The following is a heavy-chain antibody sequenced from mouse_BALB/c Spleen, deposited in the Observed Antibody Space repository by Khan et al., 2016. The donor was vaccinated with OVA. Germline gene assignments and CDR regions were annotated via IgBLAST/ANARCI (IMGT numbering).Heavy chain of an antibody. D-gene: IGHD1-2*01. V-gene: IGHV1-77*01. CDR1: GYTFTDFY. CDR3: ARRNYFGYTFAY. J-gene: IGHJ3*01. Sequence: QVQLQQSGTELAKPGASVNLSCKTSGYTFTDFYINWVKQRSGQGLEWIGEISPGSGDTYYNEKFKGKATLTADKSSSTAYMQLIGNPSQASAVYFAARRNYFGYTFAYWGQGTLVTVSA. CDR2: ISPGSGDT.